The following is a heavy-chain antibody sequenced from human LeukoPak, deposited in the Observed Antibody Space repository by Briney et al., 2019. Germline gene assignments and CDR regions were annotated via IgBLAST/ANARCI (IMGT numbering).Heavy chain of an antibody. CDR1: GFTFSTYG. Sequence: GGSLRLSCAASGFTFSTYGIHWVRQAPGKGLEWVAVISYDGSNKYYADSVKGRFTISRDNSKNTLFLQMNSLRGEDTAVYYCARDEVACSSTNCYFVYWGQGTLVTVSS. J-gene: IGHJ4*02. V-gene: IGHV3-30*03. CDR3: ARDEVACSSTNCYFVY. D-gene: IGHD2-2*01. CDR2: ISYDGSNK.